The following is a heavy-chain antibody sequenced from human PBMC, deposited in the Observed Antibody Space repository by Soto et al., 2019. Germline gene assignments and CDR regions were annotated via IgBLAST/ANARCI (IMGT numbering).Heavy chain of an antibody. D-gene: IGHD2-21*01. V-gene: IGHV4-31*03. CDR3: AASCVACGGFNYYGMDV. CDR1: GGSISSGGYY. CDR2: IYYSGST. J-gene: IGHJ6*02. Sequence: QVQLQASGPGLVKPSQTLSLTCTVSGGSISSGGYYWSWIRQHPGKGLEWIGYIYYSGSTYYNPSLKSRVTISVDTSKNQFSLKLSSVTAADTAVYYCAASCVACGGFNYYGMDVWGQGTTVTVSS.